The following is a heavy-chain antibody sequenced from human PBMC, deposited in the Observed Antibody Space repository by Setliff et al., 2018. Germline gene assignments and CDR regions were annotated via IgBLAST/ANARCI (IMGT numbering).Heavy chain of an antibody. CDR1: GYTFTRYA. CDR2: INTNTGNP. CDR3: ARDSSGWSGFSRLVGVYYYYMDV. Sequence: ASVTVSCKASGYTFTRYAMNWVRQAPGQGLEWMGWINTNTGNPTYAQGFTGRFVFSLDTSVSTAYLQISSLKAEDTAVYYCARDSSGWSGFSRLVGVYYYYMDVWGKGTTVTVSS. J-gene: IGHJ6*03. D-gene: IGHD6-19*01. V-gene: IGHV7-4-1*02.